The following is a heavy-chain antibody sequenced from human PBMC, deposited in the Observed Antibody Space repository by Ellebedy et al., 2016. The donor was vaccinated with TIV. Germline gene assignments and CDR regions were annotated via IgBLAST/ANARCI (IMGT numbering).Heavy chain of an antibody. Sequence: DSVKGRFTISRDNAKNSLYLQMDSLRAEDTALYYCARGEYSSSWGRGTLVTVSS. V-gene: IGHV3-7*01. J-gene: IGHJ5*02. D-gene: IGHD6-6*01. CDR3: ARGEYSSS.